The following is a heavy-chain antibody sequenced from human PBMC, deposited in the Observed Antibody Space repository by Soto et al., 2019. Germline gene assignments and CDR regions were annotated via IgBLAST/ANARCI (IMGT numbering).Heavy chain of an antibody. D-gene: IGHD2-15*01. V-gene: IGHV3-74*01. CDR2: INSDGSST. Sequence: EVQLVESGGGLVQPGGSLRLSCAASGFTFSSYWMHLVRQAPGKGLVWVSRINSDGSSTSYADSVKGRFTISRDNAKNTLYLQMNSLRAEDTAVYYCVRTGLVVAAATREDYWGQGTLVTVSS. CDR1: GFTFSSYW. J-gene: IGHJ4*02. CDR3: VRTGLVVAAATREDY.